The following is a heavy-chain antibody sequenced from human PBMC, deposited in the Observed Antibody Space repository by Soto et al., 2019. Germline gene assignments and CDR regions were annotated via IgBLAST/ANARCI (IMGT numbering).Heavy chain of an antibody. CDR2: IRSSGST. CDR1: GGSISSNTYY. D-gene: IGHD4-4*01. CDR3: ARHPDDFSNYRWFGP. J-gene: IGHJ5*02. Sequence: QLQLQESGPGLMKPSETLSLTCTVSGGSISSNTYYCAWIRQPPGKGLEWIGSIRSSGSTYYNPSLKSRVTISVDTSQNQFSLSLTSVTAADTAVYYCARHPDDFSNYRWFGPWGQGTLVTVSS. V-gene: IGHV4-39*01.